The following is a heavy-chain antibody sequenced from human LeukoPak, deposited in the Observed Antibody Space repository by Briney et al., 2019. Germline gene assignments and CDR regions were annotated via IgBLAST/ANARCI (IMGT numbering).Heavy chain of an antibody. CDR3: AREPREDGSGSYWDY. J-gene: IGHJ4*02. V-gene: IGHV1-69*04. Sequence: SVKVSCKASGGTFSSYAISWVRQAPGQGLEWMGRIIPILGIANYAQKFQGRVTITADKSTSTAYMELSSLRSEDTAVYYCAREPREDGSGSYWDYWGQGTLVTVSS. CDR2: IIPILGIA. D-gene: IGHD3-10*01. CDR1: GGTFSSYA.